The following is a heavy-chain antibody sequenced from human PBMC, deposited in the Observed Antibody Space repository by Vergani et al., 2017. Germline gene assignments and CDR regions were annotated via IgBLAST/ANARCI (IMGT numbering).Heavy chain of an antibody. D-gene: IGHD6-19*01. J-gene: IGHJ3*02. CDR3: AKVDRSEVAGTFGAFDI. CDR1: GFTFIMHA. CDR2: LSASVRCP. V-gene: IGHV3-23*01. Sequence: EVQLLESGGDLVQPGGSLRLSCAASGFTFIMHAMSWVRQAPGKGLECGSTLSASVRCPHYADSVKGRFTFSRANSKNTLFFHMNSLRPEYTAVYYCAKVDRSEVAGTFGAFDIWGQGTMVTVSS.